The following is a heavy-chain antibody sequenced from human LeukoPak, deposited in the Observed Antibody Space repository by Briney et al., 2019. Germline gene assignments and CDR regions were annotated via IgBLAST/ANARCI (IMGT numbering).Heavy chain of an antibody. Sequence: GGSLRLSCATSGFTFSSYAMTWVRQAPGKGLEWVSSISSGGDTTYYADSVKGRFTVSRDNSKNMLYLQMKSLRVEDTAVYYCVTQTYSGSNKYYFDYWGQGTLFTVSS. V-gene: IGHV3-23*01. CDR2: ISSGGDTT. CDR1: GFTFSSYA. J-gene: IGHJ4*02. CDR3: VTQTYSGSNKYYFDY. D-gene: IGHD1-26*01.